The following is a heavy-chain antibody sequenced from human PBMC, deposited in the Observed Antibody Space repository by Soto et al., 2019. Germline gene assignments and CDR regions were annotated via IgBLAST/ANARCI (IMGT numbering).Heavy chain of an antibody. V-gene: IGHV3-73*01. D-gene: IGHD3-9*01. CDR1: GFTFSGSA. CDR2: IRSKANSYAT. CDR3: TRRYDILTGDDAFDI. Sequence: GGSLRLSCAASGFTFSGSAMHWVRQASGKGLEWVGRIRSKANSYATAYAASVKGRFTISRDDSKNTAYLQMNSLKTEDTAVYYCTRRYDILTGDDAFDIWGQGTMVTVS. J-gene: IGHJ3*02.